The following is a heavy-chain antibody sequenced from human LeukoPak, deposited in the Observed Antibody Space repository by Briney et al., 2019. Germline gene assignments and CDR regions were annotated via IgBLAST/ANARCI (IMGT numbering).Heavy chain of an antibody. Sequence: GGSLRPSCAASGLTFSRYWMQWVRQAPGKGLVWVSHINSDGSSTIYADFVQGRFTISRDNAKNTLYLQMNSLRVEDTAMYYCVRDNYGVDYWGQGTLVTVSS. CDR2: INSDGSST. J-gene: IGHJ4*02. D-gene: IGHD4-17*01. CDR3: VRDNYGVDY. CDR1: GLTFSRYW. V-gene: IGHV3-74*01.